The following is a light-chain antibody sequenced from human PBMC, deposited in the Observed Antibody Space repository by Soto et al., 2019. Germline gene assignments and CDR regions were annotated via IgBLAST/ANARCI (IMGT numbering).Light chain of an antibody. Sequence: EIVLTQSPATLSLSPGERATLSCRASQCVGTSLHWYQQKPGQAPRVLIYDASNRATGVPARFSGSGSGTDFTLTISGLEPEDFATYYCQQRRNWPLFTFGPGTKVEIQ. CDR1: QCVGTS. CDR3: QQRRNWPLFT. V-gene: IGKV3-11*01. J-gene: IGKJ3*01. CDR2: DAS.